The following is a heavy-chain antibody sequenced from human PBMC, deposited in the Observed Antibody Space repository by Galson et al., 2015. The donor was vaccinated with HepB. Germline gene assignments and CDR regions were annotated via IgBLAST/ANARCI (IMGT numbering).Heavy chain of an antibody. CDR1: GFTFSRYG. Sequence: SLRLSCAVSGFTFSRYGMHWVRQAPGKGLELVAVISNDGRNKYYADSVKGRFIISRDNPNNTTLLQMNSLRTEDTAVYYCVKGTYSGRYAPGVFWGQGTLVTVSS. D-gene: IGHD1-26*01. CDR3: VKGTYSGRYAPGVF. CDR2: ISNDGRNK. V-gene: IGHV3-30*18. J-gene: IGHJ4*02.